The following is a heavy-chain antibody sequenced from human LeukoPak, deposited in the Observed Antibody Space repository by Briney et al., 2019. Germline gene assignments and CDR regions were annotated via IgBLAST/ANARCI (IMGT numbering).Heavy chain of an antibody. Sequence: GGSLRLSCAASGFTVSSNYMSWVRQAPGKGLEWVSVIYSGGSTYYADSVKGRFTISRDNSKNTLCLQMNSLRAEDTAVYYCARYGTPRGTVTLAFDYWGQGTLVTVSS. V-gene: IGHV3-66*02. J-gene: IGHJ4*02. CDR1: GFTVSSNY. CDR2: IYSGGST. CDR3: ARYGTPRGTVTLAFDY. D-gene: IGHD4-11*01.